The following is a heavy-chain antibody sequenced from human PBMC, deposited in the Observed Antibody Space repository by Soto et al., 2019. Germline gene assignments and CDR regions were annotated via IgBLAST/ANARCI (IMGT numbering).Heavy chain of an antibody. CDR3: ARAIASGWGNWFDS. CDR1: GYTFIDDF. V-gene: IGHV1-2*02. Sequence: ASVKVSCKASGYTFIDDFIYWVRQAPGEGLVWVAWNNPRNGDTRYSQYFQGRVTLTTDSSINTAYMDLSSLTSDDTAVYFCARAIASGWGNWFDSWGQGTPVTVS. CDR2: NNPRNGDT. D-gene: IGHD6-19*01. J-gene: IGHJ5*01.